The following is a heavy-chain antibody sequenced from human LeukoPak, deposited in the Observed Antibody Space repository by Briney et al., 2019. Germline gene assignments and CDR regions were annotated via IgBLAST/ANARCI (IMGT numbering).Heavy chain of an antibody. Sequence: GRSLRLSCAASGFTFSRHTMNWVRQAPGKGPEWISSISSTNNYIYYADSVKGRFTISRDNAKTSLYLQINSLRAEDTAVYYCARHWYSGSYSYYYHMDVWGKGTTVTVSS. CDR2: ISSTNNYI. CDR1: GFTFSRHT. CDR3: ARHWYSGSYSYYYHMDV. V-gene: IGHV3-21*01. J-gene: IGHJ6*03. D-gene: IGHD1-26*01.